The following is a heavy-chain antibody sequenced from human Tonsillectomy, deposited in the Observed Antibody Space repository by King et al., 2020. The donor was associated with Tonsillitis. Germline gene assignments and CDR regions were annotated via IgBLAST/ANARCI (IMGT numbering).Heavy chain of an antibody. CDR3: ARSITGSTRGIDY. D-gene: IGHD1-20*01. J-gene: IGHJ4*02. Sequence: QVQLVESGGGVVQPGGSLRLSCASSAFTFRSYGMRWVRQAPGKGLEWVAVIWSDGENKYYADSVKGRLTISRDNSKNTLFLQMNSLRAEDTAVYYCARSITGSTRGIDYWGQGTLVTVSS. V-gene: IGHV3-33*01. CDR1: AFTFRSYG. CDR2: IWSDGENK.